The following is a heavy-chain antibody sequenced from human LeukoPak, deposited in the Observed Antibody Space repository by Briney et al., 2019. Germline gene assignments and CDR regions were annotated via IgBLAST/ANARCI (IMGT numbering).Heavy chain of an antibody. V-gene: IGHV3-53*05. CDR2: IYTGNIT. Sequence: GGSLRLSCVASGFTVSSFYMSWVRQAPGKGLEWVSVIYTGNITDYADSVKGRFTISRDNAKNSLYLQMNSLRAEDTALYYCAKAGPDYSSSWYYFDYWGQGTLVTVSS. CDR3: AKAGPDYSSSWYYFDY. J-gene: IGHJ4*02. CDR1: GFTVSSFY. D-gene: IGHD6-13*01.